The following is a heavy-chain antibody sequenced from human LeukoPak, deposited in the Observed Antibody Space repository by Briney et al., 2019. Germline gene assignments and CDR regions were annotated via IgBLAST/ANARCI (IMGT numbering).Heavy chain of an antibody. CDR2: ISGSGGST. D-gene: IGHD4-11*01. Sequence: GGSLRLSCAASGFTFDDYGMSWVRQAPGKGLEWVSAISGSGGSTYYADSVKGRFTISRDNSKNTLYLQMNSLRAEDTAIYYCAKDQQSISYSPWGQGTLVTVSS. J-gene: IGHJ5*02. CDR3: AKDQQSISYSP. CDR1: GFTFDDYG. V-gene: IGHV3-23*01.